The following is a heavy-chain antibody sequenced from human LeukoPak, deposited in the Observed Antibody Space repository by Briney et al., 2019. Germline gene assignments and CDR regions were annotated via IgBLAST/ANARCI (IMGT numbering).Heavy chain of an antibody. CDR2: ISSSSSYI. D-gene: IGHD3-10*01. CDR3: ARVREGRYGEPGFDY. J-gene: IGHJ4*02. CDR1: GFTFSSYS. V-gene: IGHV3-21*01. Sequence: GGSLRLSCAASGFTFSSYSMNWVRQAPGKGLEWVSSISSSSSYIYYADSVKGRFTISRDDAKNSLYLQMNSLRAEDTAVYYCARVREGRYGEPGFDYWGQGTLVTVSS.